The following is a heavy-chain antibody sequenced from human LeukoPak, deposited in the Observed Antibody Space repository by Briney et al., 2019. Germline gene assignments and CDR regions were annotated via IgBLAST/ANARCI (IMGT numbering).Heavy chain of an antibody. CDR1: GGTFSSYA. D-gene: IGHD1-7*01. CDR2: IIPIFGTA. V-gene: IGHV1-69*01. J-gene: IGHJ5*02. Sequence: SVKVSCKASGGTFSSYAISWVRQAPGRGLEWMGGIIPIFGTANYAQKFQGRVKITADESTSTGYMELSILRCEDAAVYYCARGGAGTNWFDPWGQGTLVTVSS. CDR3: ARGGAGTNWFDP.